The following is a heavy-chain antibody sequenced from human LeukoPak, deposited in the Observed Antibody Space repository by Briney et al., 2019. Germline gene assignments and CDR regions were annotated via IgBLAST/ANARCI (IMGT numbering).Heavy chain of an antibody. CDR3: ARDVSYYGSGSYYGWFDP. J-gene: IGHJ5*02. D-gene: IGHD3-10*01. V-gene: IGHV4-59*01. CDR2: IYYSGST. Sequence: SETLSLTCTVSGGSISSYYWSWIRQPPGKGLEWIGYIYYSGSTNYNPSLKSRVTISVDTSKNQFSLKLSSVTAADTAVYYCARDVSYYGSGSYYGWFDPWGQGTLVTVSS. CDR1: GGSISSYY.